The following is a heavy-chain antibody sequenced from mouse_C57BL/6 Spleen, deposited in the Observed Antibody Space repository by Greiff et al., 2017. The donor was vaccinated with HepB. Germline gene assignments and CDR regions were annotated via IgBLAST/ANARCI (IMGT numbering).Heavy chain of an antibody. Sequence: VHVKQSGAELVRPGASVKLSCTASGFNIKDDYMHWVKQRPEQGLEWIGWIDPENGDTEYASKFQGKATITADTSSNTAYLQLSSLTSEDTAVYYCTTGGYSSAYWGQGTLVTVSA. V-gene: IGHV14-4*01. D-gene: IGHD2-5*01. CDR3: TTGGYSSAY. J-gene: IGHJ3*01. CDR1: GFNIKDDY. CDR2: IDPENGDT.